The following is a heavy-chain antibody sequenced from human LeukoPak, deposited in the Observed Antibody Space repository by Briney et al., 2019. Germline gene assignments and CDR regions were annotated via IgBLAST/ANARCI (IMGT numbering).Heavy chain of an antibody. J-gene: IGHJ4*02. CDR1: GFTFSSYG. Sequence: GMSLRLSCAASGFTFSSYGMHWVRQAPGKGPEWVAVIWYDGSNKYYADSVKGRFTISRDNSKNTLYLQMNSLRAEDTAVYYCAKDLDILTGYYYFDYWGQGTLVTVSS. CDR2: IWYDGSNK. V-gene: IGHV3-33*06. CDR3: AKDLDILTGYYYFDY. D-gene: IGHD3-9*01.